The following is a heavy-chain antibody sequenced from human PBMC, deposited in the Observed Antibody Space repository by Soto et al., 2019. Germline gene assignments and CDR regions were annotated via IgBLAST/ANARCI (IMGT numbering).Heavy chain of an antibody. V-gene: IGHV1-18*01. Sequence: QVQLLQSGGEVKTPGASLKVSCKAIGYTSSSYGINWVRQAPGQGLEWMGWISVFNGDTKYAQKIEGRVALTQDPGTSTAHMELRSLRSDDAAVYFCATKDDHKDDQPYYYGMDIWGQGTTVTVSS. CDR1: GYTSSSYG. CDR2: ISVFNGDT. J-gene: IGHJ6*02. CDR3: ATKDDHKDDQPYYYGMDI. D-gene: IGHD3-16*01.